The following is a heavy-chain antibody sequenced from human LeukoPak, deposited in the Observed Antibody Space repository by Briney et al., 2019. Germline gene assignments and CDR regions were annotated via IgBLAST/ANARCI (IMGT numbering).Heavy chain of an antibody. J-gene: IGHJ5*02. V-gene: IGHV1-69*06. D-gene: IGHD2-15*01. CDR2: IIPIFGTA. CDR1: GGTFSSYA. Sequence: SVTVSCKASGGTFSSYAISWVRQAPGQGLEWMGGIIPIFGTANYAQKFQGRVTITADKSTSTAYMELSSQRSEDTAVYYCARLARYHCSGGSCPNWFDPWGQGTLVTVSS. CDR3: ARLARYHCSGGSCPNWFDP.